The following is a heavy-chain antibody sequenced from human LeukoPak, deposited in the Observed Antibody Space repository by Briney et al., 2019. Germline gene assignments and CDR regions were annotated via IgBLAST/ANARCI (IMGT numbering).Heavy chain of an antibody. CDR3: AGNIVVVPAAIAASGYYYYYMDV. V-gene: IGHV1-69*05. J-gene: IGHJ6*03. Sequence: SVKVSCKASGGTFSSYAISWVRQAPGQGLEWMGGIIPIFGTANYAQKFQGRVTITTDESTSTAYMELSSLRSEDTAVYYCAGNIVVVPAAIAASGYYYYYMDVWGKGTTVTVSS. D-gene: IGHD2-2*01. CDR2: IIPIFGTA. CDR1: GGTFSSYA.